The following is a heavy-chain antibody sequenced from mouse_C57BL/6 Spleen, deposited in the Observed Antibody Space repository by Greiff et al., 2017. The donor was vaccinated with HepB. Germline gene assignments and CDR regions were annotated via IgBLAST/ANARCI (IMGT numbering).Heavy chain of an antibody. Sequence: QVQLQQPGAELVKPGASVKLSCKASGYTFTSYWMHWVKQRPGQGLEWIGMIHPNSGSTNYNEKFKSKATLTVDKSSSTAYMQLSSLTSEDSAVYYCARTVYYGSDYYAMDYWGQGTSVTVSS. J-gene: IGHJ4*01. D-gene: IGHD1-1*01. CDR2: IHPNSGST. CDR1: GYTFTSYW. CDR3: ARTVYYGSDYYAMDY. V-gene: IGHV1-64*01.